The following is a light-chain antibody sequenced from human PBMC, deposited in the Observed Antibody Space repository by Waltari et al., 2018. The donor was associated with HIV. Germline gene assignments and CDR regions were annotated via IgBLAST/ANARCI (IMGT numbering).Light chain of an antibody. CDR1: ALPNQY. CDR3: QSADTSTSYDV. CDR2: KES. V-gene: IGLV3-25*03. J-gene: IGLJ1*01. Sequence: SFELTQPPSLSVFPGQTTTITCSGDALPNQYAYWYQQKSGPAPVLIIYKESGRPSGICARVSASSSGTTATLTISGVQAEDEADYYCQSADTSTSYDVFGTGTKVTVL.